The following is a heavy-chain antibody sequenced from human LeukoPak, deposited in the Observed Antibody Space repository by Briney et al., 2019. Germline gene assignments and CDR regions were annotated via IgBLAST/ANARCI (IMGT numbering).Heavy chain of an antibody. CDR3: ARDRRSGPSYFDH. Sequence: ASVKVSCKASGYTFTSYGISWVRQAPGQGLEWMGWISAYNGATNYAQKVQGRVTMTTDKSTSTAYMELRSLRSDETAVYYCARDRRSGPSYFDHWGQGTLVTVSS. CDR1: GYTFTSYG. D-gene: IGHD6-25*01. V-gene: IGHV1-18*01. CDR2: ISAYNGAT. J-gene: IGHJ4*02.